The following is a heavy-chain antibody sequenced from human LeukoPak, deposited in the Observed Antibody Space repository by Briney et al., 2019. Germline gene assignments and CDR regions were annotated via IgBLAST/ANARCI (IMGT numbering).Heavy chain of an antibody. CDR1: GFTFTNAW. V-gene: IGHV3-15*07. Sequence: GGSLRLSCAASGFTFTNAWMNWVRQAPGKGLEWVGRIKSKADGETIDYAAPVKGRFTFSRDDSKNMLYLQMNCLKSEDTAVYYCSTLTSRGLSDSWGQGTLVTVSS. CDR3: STLTSRGLSDS. D-gene: IGHD1-20*01. J-gene: IGHJ4*02. CDR2: IKSKADGETI.